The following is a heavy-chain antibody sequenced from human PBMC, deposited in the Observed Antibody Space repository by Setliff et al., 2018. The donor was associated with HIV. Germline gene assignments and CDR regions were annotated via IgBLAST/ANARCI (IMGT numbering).Heavy chain of an antibody. J-gene: IGHJ4*02. Sequence: PGESLKISCKGSGYKFSNHWIGWVRQMPGKGLEWMAIIYPSDSDTRYNPSFQGQVTISADKSISTTSLQWSNLKASDSAIYYCARLRDEYSSVEYWGQGTLVTVSS. D-gene: IGHD6-25*01. CDR1: GYKFSNHW. CDR2: IYPSDSDT. CDR3: ARLRDEYSSVEY. V-gene: IGHV5-51*01.